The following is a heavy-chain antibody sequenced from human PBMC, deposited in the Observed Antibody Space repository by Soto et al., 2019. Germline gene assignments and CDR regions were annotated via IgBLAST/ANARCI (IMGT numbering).Heavy chain of an antibody. CDR1: GFTFNTYW. D-gene: IGHD4-4*01. Sequence: GGSLRLSCAASGFTFNTYWRHWVRQAPGKGLVWISRISTDGTTTGYADSVKGRLTVSRDNAKNTLYLQMNSLRAEDTAVYYCARDRTTITLFDYWGQGALVTVSS. CDR3: ARDRTTITLFDY. J-gene: IGHJ4*02. V-gene: IGHV3-74*01. CDR2: ISTDGTTT.